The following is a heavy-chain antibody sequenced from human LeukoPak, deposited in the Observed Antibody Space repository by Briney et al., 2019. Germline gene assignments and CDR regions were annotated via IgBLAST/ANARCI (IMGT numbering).Heavy chain of an antibody. CDR2: ISWDGGST. J-gene: IGHJ4*02. CDR3: AKGGGYRIAAAGSPDY. D-gene: IGHD6-13*01. CDR1: GFTFDDYT. V-gene: IGHV3-43*01. Sequence: PGGSLRLSCAASGFTFDDYTMHWVRQAPGKGLEWVSLISWDGGSTYYADSVKGRFTISRDNSKNSLYLQMNSLRTEDTALYYCAKGGGYRIAAAGSPDYWGQGTLVTVSS.